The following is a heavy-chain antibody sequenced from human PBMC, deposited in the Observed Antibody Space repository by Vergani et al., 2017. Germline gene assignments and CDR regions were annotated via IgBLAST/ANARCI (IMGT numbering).Heavy chain of an antibody. CDR2: ISAYNGNT. Sequence: QVQLVQSGAEVKKPGASVKVSCKASGYTFTSYGISWVRQAPGQGLEWMGWISAYNGNTNYAQKLQGRVTMTTDTSTSTAYMERRSLRSDDTAVYYCARDLGLGPAYYYYYGMDVWGQGTTVTVSS. D-gene: IGHD3-16*01. J-gene: IGHJ6*02. CDR3: ARDLGLGPAYYYYYGMDV. V-gene: IGHV1-18*01. CDR1: GYTFTSYG.